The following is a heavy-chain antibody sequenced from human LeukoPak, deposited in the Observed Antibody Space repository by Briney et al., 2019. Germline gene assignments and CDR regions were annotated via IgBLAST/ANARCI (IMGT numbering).Heavy chain of an antibody. V-gene: IGHV3-72*01. CDR2: SRNKPNSYTT. Sequence: PGGSLRLSCAASGFTFSDHYMDWVRQAPGKGLEWVGRSRNKPNSYTTEYAASVKGRFTISRDDSKNSVFLQMNSLKTEDTAVYYCTRHDYGDYVFSDAFDIWGQGTMVTVSS. D-gene: IGHD4-17*01. CDR1: GFTFSDHY. CDR3: TRHDYGDYVFSDAFDI. J-gene: IGHJ3*02.